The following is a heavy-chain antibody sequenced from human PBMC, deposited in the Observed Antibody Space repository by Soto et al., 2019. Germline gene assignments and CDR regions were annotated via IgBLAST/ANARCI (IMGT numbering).Heavy chain of an antibody. CDR1: GFTLSGSA. CDR2: IRSKTHNYAT. V-gene: IGHV3-73*02. CDR3: TRSGGSYSFGY. D-gene: IGHD1-26*01. J-gene: IGHJ4*02. Sequence: EVQLVESGGGLVQPGESLKLSCAASGFTLSGSAVHWVRQASGKGLEWVGRIRSKTHNYATDYIASVKGRFTMSRDDSNISAYLQMNGLNTDDTAVYYCTRSGGSYSFGYWGQGTLVTVSS.